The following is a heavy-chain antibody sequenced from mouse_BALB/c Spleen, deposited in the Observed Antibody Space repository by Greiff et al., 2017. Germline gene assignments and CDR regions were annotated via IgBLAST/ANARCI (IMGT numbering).Heavy chain of an antibody. CDR1: GFNIKDYY. Sequence: VQLKESGAELVRSGASVKLSCTASGFNIKDYYMHWVKQRPEQGLEWIGWIDPENGDTEYAPKFQGKATMTADTSSNTAYLQLSSLTSEDTAVYYCTYGSWFAYWGQGTLVTVSA. V-gene: IGHV14-4*02. CDR3: TYGSWFAY. D-gene: IGHD1-2*01. CDR2: IDPENGDT. J-gene: IGHJ3*01.